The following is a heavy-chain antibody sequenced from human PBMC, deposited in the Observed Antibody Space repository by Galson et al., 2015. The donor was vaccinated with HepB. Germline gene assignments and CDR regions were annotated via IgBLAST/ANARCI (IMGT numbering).Heavy chain of an antibody. Sequence: SVKVSCKASGGTFSSYTISWVRQAPGQGLEWMGRIIPILGIANYAQKFQGRVTITADKPTSTAYMELSSLRSEDTAVYYCARVTPGSYDSSGYYRTNHAFDIWGQGTMVTVSS. CDR3: ARVTPGSYDSSGYYRTNHAFDI. J-gene: IGHJ3*02. V-gene: IGHV1-69*02. CDR2: IIPILGIA. D-gene: IGHD3-22*01. CDR1: GGTFSSYT.